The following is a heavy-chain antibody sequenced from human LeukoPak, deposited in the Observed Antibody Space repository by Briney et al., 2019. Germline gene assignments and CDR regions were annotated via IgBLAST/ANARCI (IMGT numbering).Heavy chain of an antibody. J-gene: IGHJ2*01. CDR3: ARDFPSPARYFDL. V-gene: IGHV4-39*07. CDR1: GGSISSTTYY. CDR2: IFYSGNT. Sequence: SETLSLTCTVSGGSISSTTYYWGWIRQPPGKGLEWIGSIFYSGNTYYNPSLKSRVTISLDTPKNQFSLKLSSVTAADTAVYYCARDFPSPARYFDLWGRGTLVTVSS.